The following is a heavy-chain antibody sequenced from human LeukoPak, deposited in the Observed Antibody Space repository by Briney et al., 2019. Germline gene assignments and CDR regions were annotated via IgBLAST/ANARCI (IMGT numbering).Heavy chain of an antibody. D-gene: IGHD2-8*01. Sequence: SETLSLTCTVSGGSISTSNYYWGWIRQPPGKGLEWIGNIFYSGSTYYSPSLRSRVTISLDTSRNQFSLKLNSVTAADTAVYYCARDAISGYCTNGVCYDAFDIWGQGTMVTVSS. CDR1: GGSISTSNYY. CDR3: ARDAISGYCTNGVCYDAFDI. V-gene: IGHV4-39*07. J-gene: IGHJ3*02. CDR2: IFYSGST.